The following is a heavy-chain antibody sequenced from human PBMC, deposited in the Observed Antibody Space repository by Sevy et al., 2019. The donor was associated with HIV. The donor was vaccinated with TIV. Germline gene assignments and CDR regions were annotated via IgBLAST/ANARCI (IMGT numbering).Heavy chain of an antibody. CDR1: GGSVSSGSYY. CDR3: ARVWSPPRFLEWSPIFYNWFDP. D-gene: IGHD3-3*01. J-gene: IGHJ5*02. Sequence: SETLSLTCTVSGGSVSSGSYYWSWIRQPPGKGLEWIGYIYYSGSTNYNPSLKSRVTISVDTSKNQFSLKLSSVTAADTAVYYCARVWSPPRFLEWSPIFYNWFDPWGQGTLVTVSS. V-gene: IGHV4-61*01. CDR2: IYYSGST.